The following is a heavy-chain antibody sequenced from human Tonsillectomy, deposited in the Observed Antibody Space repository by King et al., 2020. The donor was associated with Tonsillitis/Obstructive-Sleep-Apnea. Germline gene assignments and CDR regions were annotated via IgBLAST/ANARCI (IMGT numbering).Heavy chain of an antibody. V-gene: IGHV3-23*04. D-gene: IGHD1-26*01. J-gene: IGHJ4*02. CDR3: AKISLGGSYSGY. CDR2: IGSSGATI. Sequence: EVQLVESGGGLVQPGGSLRLSCAASGFTFSSYGMSWVRQAPGKGLEWVSAIGSSGATIYYADSVKGRFTISRDNSKNTMYLQMNSLTAEDTAIYFCAKISLGGSYSGYWGQGTPVTVSS. CDR1: GFTFSSYG.